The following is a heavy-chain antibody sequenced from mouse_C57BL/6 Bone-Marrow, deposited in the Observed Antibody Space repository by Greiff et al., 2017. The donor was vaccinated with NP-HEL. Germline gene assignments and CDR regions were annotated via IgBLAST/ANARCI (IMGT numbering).Heavy chain of an antibody. CDR3: ARHEDFGYYWYFDV. CDR1: GYTFTEYT. V-gene: IGHV1-62-2*01. CDR2: FYPGSGSI. D-gene: IGHD2-2*01. J-gene: IGHJ1*03. Sequence: QVQLKESGAELVKPGASVKLSCKASGYTFTEYTIHWVKQRSGQGLEWIGWFYPGSGSIKYNEKFKDKATLTADKSSSTVNMELSRLTSEDSAVYFFARHEDFGYYWYFDVWGTGTTVTVTS.